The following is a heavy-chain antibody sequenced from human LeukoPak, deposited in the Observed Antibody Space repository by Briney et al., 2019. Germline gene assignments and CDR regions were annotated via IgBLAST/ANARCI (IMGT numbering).Heavy chain of an antibody. CDR2: ISYDGSNK. CDR1: GFTFSSYA. D-gene: IGHD6-19*01. Sequence: GGSLRLSCAASGFTFSSYAMHWVRQAPGKGLEWVAVISYDGSNKYYADSVKGRFTISRDNSKNTLYLQMNSLRAEDTAVYYCARAVAGTIDYWGQGTLVTVSS. V-gene: IGHV3-30*04. J-gene: IGHJ4*02. CDR3: ARAVAGTIDY.